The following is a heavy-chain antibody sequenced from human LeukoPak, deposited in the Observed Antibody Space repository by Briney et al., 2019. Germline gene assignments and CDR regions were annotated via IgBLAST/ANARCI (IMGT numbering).Heavy chain of an antibody. CDR1: GGTFSSYA. J-gene: IGHJ4*02. Sequence: ASVKVSCKASGGTFSSYAISWVRQAPGQGLEWMGGIIPIFGTANYAQKFQGRVTITADESTSTAYMELSSLRSEDTAVYYCARGYGLGSYHHRLIINWGQGTLVTVSS. V-gene: IGHV1-69*13. CDR2: IIPIFGTA. D-gene: IGHD3-10*01. CDR3: ARGYGLGSYHHRLIIN.